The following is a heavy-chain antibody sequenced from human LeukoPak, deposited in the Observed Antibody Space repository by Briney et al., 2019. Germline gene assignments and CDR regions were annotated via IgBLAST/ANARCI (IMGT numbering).Heavy chain of an antibody. J-gene: IGHJ4*02. V-gene: IGHV3-30*02. D-gene: IGHD1-14*01. CDR1: GFTFSGYG. CDR3: AKDPEEDAPMDY. Sequence: GGSLRFSCAASGFTFSGYGMHWVRKAPGKGLEWVAFIRYDGSNKYYADSVKGRFTISRDNSKNTLYLQMNSLRAEDTAVYYCAKDPEEDAPMDYWGQGTLVTVSS. CDR2: IRYDGSNK.